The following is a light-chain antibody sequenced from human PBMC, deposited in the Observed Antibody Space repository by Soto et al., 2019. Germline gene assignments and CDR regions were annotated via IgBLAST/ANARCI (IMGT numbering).Light chain of an antibody. Sequence: DIQMTQSPSSVSASVGDRVTITCRASQGISSWLAWYQHKPGKAPKLLIYAASSLQSGVSSRFSGSGSGTDFTFTNSSLQPEDFATYYCQQANSFPLTFGGGTKVEI. CDR3: QQANSFPLT. CDR2: AAS. CDR1: QGISSW. V-gene: IGKV1-12*01. J-gene: IGKJ4*01.